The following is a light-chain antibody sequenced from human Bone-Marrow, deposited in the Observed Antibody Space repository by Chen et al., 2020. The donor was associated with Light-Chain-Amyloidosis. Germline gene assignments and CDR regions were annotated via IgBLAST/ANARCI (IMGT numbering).Light chain of an antibody. CDR2: TNT. J-gene: IGLJ3*02. Sequence: QSVLTQPPSASGTPGPRVTIPCSGSSSNIGSRPVNWYQHFPGTAPKLLISTNTLRPSGVPDRFSGSKSGTSASLAISGLQSEDEADYYCASWDDSLNGWVFGGGTKLTVL. V-gene: IGLV1-44*01. CDR1: SSNIGSRP. CDR3: ASWDDSLNGWV.